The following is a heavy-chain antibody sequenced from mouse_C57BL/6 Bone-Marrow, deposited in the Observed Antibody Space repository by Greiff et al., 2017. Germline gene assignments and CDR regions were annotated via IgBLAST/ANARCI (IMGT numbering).Heavy chain of an antibody. CDR2: IYPGDGDT. CDR1: GYAFSSSW. J-gene: IGHJ2*01. CDR3: ARDPYYSIYFDY. Sequence: VKLQQSGPELVKPGASVKISCKASGYAFSSSWMNWVKQRPGKGLEWIGRIYPGDGDTNYNGKFKGKATLTADKSSSTAYMQLSSLTSEASAVYFCARDPYYSIYFDYWGQGTTLTVSS. V-gene: IGHV1-82*01. D-gene: IGHD2-5*01.